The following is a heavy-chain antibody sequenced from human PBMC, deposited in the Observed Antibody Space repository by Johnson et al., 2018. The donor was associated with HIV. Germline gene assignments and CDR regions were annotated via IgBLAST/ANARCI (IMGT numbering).Heavy chain of an antibody. CDR1: GFTFSSYA. CDR3: AKDRLLGTPDDAFDM. J-gene: IGHJ3*02. D-gene: IGHD7-27*01. V-gene: IGHV3-NL1*01. CDR2: LFSGGST. Sequence: QVHLVESGGGVVQPGGSLRLSCAASGFTFSSYAMSWVRQSPGKGLEWVSVLFSGGSTYYADSMKGRFTISRDNSKNTLYLKMNSLRAEDTAVYYCAKDRLLGTPDDAFDMWGQGTMVPVSS.